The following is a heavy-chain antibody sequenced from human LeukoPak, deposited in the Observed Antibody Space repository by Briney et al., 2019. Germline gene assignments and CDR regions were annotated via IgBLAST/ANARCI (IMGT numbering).Heavy chain of an antibody. CDR1: GFTFRTYA. J-gene: IGHJ5*02. V-gene: IGHV3-23*01. Sequence: GGSLRLFCAASGFTFRTYAMSWVRQTPGKGLDWVSAINNDGDNTYYADSVKGRFSVSRDNSKNTLHLQMNSLRAEDTAKYYCAQQLGYCSGGSCYFTSWGQGTLVTVSS. D-gene: IGHD2-15*01. CDR3: AQQLGYCSGGSCYFTS. CDR2: INNDGDNT.